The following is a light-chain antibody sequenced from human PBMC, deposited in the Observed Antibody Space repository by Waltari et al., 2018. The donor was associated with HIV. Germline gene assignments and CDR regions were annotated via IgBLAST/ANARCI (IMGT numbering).Light chain of an antibody. CDR2: GAS. CDR1: QSVSSN. J-gene: IGKJ4*01. V-gene: IGKV3-15*01. Sequence: EIVMTQSPATLSVSPGERATLSCRASQSVSSNLAWYQQKPGQAPRRLIYGASTRATGIPARFSGSGSATEFTLTISSLQSEDFAVYYCQQYNNWPLTFGGGTKVEIK. CDR3: QQYNNWPLT.